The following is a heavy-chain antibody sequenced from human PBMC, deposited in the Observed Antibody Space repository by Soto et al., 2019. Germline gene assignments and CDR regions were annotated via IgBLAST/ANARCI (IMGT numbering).Heavy chain of an antibody. J-gene: IGHJ4*02. Sequence: EVQLLESGGGLVQPGGSLRLSSAASGFTFSSYVMSWVRQAPGKGLEWVSTISGSGSSTYFADSVKGRFTISRDNSKNTLYLQIHSLRAEDTAVYYCAKDSTMVRGLILDYSDYWGQGTLVTVYS. V-gene: IGHV3-23*01. CDR3: AKDSTMVRGLILDYSDY. CDR2: ISGSGSST. CDR1: GFTFSSYV. D-gene: IGHD3-10*01.